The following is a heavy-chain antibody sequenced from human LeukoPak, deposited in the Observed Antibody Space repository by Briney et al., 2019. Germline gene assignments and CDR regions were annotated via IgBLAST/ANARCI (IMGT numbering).Heavy chain of an antibody. D-gene: IGHD6-19*01. Sequence: PGGSLRLSCVGSGFVFSNLAMSWVRQAPGKGLEWVSSISGSGDSTFYADSVKGRFTISRDNSKNTLHLQMNSLRAEDTAVYHCAKDRGSGWGIDYWGQGTLVTVSS. J-gene: IGHJ4*02. V-gene: IGHV3-23*01. CDR3: AKDRGSGWGIDY. CDR2: ISGSGDST. CDR1: GFVFSNLA.